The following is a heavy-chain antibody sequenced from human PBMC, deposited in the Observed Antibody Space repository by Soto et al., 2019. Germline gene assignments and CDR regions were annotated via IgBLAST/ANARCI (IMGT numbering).Heavy chain of an antibody. D-gene: IGHD3-22*01. CDR3: AHTYETTWRNFGY. Sequence: QITLKESGPPLVKPTQTLTLTCTFSGFSLRTSGVGVGWIRQPPGKALEWLALIYWDNDKSYSPSLRSRLPTTTDTSKNQGVLTVATVDPVDTATYYCAHTYETTWRNFGYWAQGILVTVSS. J-gene: IGHJ4*02. V-gene: IGHV2-5*02. CDR2: IYWDNDK. CDR1: GFSLRTSGVG.